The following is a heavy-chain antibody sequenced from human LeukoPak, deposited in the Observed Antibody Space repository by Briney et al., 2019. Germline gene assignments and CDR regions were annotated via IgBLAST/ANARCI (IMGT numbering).Heavy chain of an antibody. CDR1: GYTFTSYY. CDR2: INPSGGST. V-gene: IGHV1-46*01. Sequence: ASVKVSCKASGYTFTSYYMHWVRQAPGRGLEWMGIINPSGGSTSYAQKFQGRVTMTRDMSTSTVYMELSSLRSEDTAVYYCAREWGRRGSGMIYWGQGTLVTVSS. J-gene: IGHJ4*02. D-gene: IGHD6-19*01. CDR3: AREWGRRGSGMIY.